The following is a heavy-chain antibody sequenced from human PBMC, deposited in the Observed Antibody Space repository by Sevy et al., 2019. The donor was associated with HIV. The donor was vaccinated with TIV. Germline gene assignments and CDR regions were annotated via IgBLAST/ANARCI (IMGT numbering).Heavy chain of an antibody. V-gene: IGHV4-39*01. CDR1: GASISSSGYY. Sequence: SETLSLTCTVSGASISSSGYYWGWIRQPPGKGLEWIASINYSGSTFYNQSLRSRVTISSDTSKNQFSLKLNSVTAADTAIYYCAGPILSYNSGWSYYDSWGQGTVVTVSS. CDR3: AGPILSYNSGWSYYDS. CDR2: INYSGST. D-gene: IGHD6-19*01. J-gene: IGHJ4*02.